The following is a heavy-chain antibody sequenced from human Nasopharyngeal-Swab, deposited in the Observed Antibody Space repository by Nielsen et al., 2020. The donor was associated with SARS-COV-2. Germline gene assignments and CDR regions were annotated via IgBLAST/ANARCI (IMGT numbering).Heavy chain of an antibody. CDR1: GFTFDDYA. J-gene: IGHJ5*02. Sequence: SLKISCAASGFTFDDYAMHWVRQAPGKGLEWVSGISWNSVSIGYADSVKGRFTISRDNAKNSLYLQMNSLRAEDTALYYCARDYSSGWSGWFDPWGQGTLVTVSS. D-gene: IGHD6-19*01. CDR2: ISWNSVSI. V-gene: IGHV3-9*01. CDR3: ARDYSSGWSGWFDP.